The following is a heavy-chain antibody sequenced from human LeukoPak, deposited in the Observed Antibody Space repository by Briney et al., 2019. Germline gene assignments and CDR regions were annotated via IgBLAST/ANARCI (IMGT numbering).Heavy chain of an antibody. CDR2: IYSGGST. CDR3: AKMIRGVIITGDYFDS. V-gene: IGHV3-53*01. Sequence: GGSLRLSCAASGFTVSSNYMSWVRQAPGKGLEWVSVIYSGGSTYYADSVKGRFTISRDNSKNTVYLQMDSLRAEDTAAYYCAKMIRGVIITGDYFDSWGQGTLVTVSS. D-gene: IGHD3-10*01. CDR1: GFTVSSNY. J-gene: IGHJ4*02.